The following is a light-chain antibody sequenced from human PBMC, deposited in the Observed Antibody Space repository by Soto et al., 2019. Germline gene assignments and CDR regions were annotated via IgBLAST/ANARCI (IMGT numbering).Light chain of an antibody. V-gene: IGKV3-20*01. CDR1: QTISSSF. Sequence: EIVLTQSPGTLSLSPGERATLSCRASQTISSSFLAWYQQKPGQAPRLLIYRASRRAPGIPDRCSGSGSWTDFTLTIIRLDPEDFAVYYCHQFGSSPLDTFGPGTKGEIK. CDR2: RAS. J-gene: IGKJ3*01. CDR3: HQFGSSPLDT.